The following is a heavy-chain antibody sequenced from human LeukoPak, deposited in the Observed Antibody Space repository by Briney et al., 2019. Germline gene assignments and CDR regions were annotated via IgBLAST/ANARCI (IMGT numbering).Heavy chain of an antibody. J-gene: IGHJ4*02. D-gene: IGHD2-15*01. V-gene: IGHV4-34*01. CDR2: INHSGST. CDR1: GGSFSGYY. Sequence: SETLSLTCAVYGGSFSGYYWSWIRQPPGKGLEWIGEINHSGSTNYNPSLKSRVTIPVDTSKNQFSLKLSSVTAADTAVYYCASVVVAATLFDYWGQGTLVTVSS. CDR3: ASVVVAATLFDY.